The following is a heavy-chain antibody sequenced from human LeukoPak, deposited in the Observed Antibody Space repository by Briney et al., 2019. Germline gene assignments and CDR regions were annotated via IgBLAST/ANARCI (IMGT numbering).Heavy chain of an antibody. Sequence: ETLSLTCPVSGVSISSISYYWGWIRQPPGKGLEWIGNIYYSGNTFYNPSLKSRVTISVDTSKNQFSLKLSSVTAADTAMYYCARARYVNSFYAFDIWGQGTLVTVSS. CDR3: ARARYVNSFYAFDI. J-gene: IGHJ3*02. CDR2: IYYSGNT. V-gene: IGHV4-39*01. CDR1: GVSISSISYY. D-gene: IGHD3-9*01.